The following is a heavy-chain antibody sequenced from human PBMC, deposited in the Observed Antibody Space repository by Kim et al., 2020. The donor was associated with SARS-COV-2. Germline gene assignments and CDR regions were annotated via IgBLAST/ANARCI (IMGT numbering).Heavy chain of an antibody. CDR2: INPNSGGT. J-gene: IGHJ5*02. Sequence: ASVKVSCKASGYTFTGYYMHWVRQAPGQGLEWMGRINPNSGGTNYAQKFQGRVTMTRDTSISTAYMELSRLRSDDTAVYYCARDGRQQQLANWFDPWGQGTLVTVSS. CDR3: ARDGRQQQLANWFDP. D-gene: IGHD6-13*01. V-gene: IGHV1-2*06. CDR1: GYTFTGYY.